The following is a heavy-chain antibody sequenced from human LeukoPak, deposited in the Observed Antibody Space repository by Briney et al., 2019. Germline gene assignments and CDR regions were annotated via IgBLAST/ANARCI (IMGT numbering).Heavy chain of an antibody. J-gene: IGHJ4*02. Sequence: ASVKLSCKASGYTFTSYGISWVRQAPGQGLEWMGWISAYNGNTNYAQKLQGRVTMTTDTSTSTAYMELRSLRSDDTAVYYCARVARDYGDYVQFDYWGQGTLVTVSS. D-gene: IGHD4-17*01. CDR2: ISAYNGNT. CDR1: GYTFTSYG. CDR3: ARVARDYGDYVQFDY. V-gene: IGHV1-18*01.